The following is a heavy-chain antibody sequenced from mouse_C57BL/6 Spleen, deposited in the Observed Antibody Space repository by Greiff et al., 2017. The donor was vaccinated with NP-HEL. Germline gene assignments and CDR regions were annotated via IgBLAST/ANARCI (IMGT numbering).Heavy chain of an antibody. D-gene: IGHD2-2*01. Sequence: QVQLKQPGAELVRPGSSVKLSCKASGYTFTSYWMDWVKQRPGQGLEWIGNIYPSDSETHYNQKFKDKATLTVDKSSSKAYMQLSSLTSEDSAVYYCARDFNYGWGYFDVWGTGTTVTVSS. J-gene: IGHJ1*03. CDR3: ARDFNYGWGYFDV. CDR2: IYPSDSET. V-gene: IGHV1-61*01. CDR1: GYTFTSYW.